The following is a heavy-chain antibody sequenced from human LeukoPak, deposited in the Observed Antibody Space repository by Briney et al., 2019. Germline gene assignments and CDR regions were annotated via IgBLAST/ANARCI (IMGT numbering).Heavy chain of an antibody. Sequence: SETLSLTCSASGYPASSGFYWGWLRPPPGKALEWIGIIYHSGTTFYNASLQSRVSISVDTAKKNLSLKLSSLTAADTALYYCARRYYVWGSDRSYFDYWGLGTLVTVSS. V-gene: IGHV4-38-2*01. J-gene: IGHJ4*02. CDR2: IYHSGTT. CDR1: GYPASSGFY. D-gene: IGHD3-16*02. CDR3: ARRYYVWGSDRSYFDY.